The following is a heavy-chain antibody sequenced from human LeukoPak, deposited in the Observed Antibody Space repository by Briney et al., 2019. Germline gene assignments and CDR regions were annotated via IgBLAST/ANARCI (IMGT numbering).Heavy chain of an antibody. D-gene: IGHD5-12*01. V-gene: IGHV4-34*01. CDR1: GGSFSGYY. CDR3: ARRWLPSNWFDP. CDR2: INHSGST. Sequence: PSETLSLTCAVYGGSFSGYYWSWIRQPPGKGLEWIGEINHSGSTNYNPSLKSRVTISVDTSKNQFSLKLSSVTAADTAVYYCARRWLPSNWFDPWGQGTLVTVSS. J-gene: IGHJ5*02.